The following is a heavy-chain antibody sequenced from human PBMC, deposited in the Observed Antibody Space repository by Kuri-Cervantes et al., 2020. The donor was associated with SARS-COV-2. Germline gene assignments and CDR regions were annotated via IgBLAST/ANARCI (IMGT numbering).Heavy chain of an antibody. J-gene: IGHJ4*02. CDR2: IYYSGST. CDR3: ARGRIDFYSGFDY. V-gene: IGHV4-39*01. D-gene: IGHD3/OR15-3a*01. CDR1: GGSISSSSYY. Sequence: SETLSLTCTVSGGSISSSSYYWGWIRQPPGKGLEWIGSIYYSGSTYYNPSLKSRVTISVDTSKNQFSLKLSSVTAADTAVYYCARGRIDFYSGFDYWGQGILVTVSS.